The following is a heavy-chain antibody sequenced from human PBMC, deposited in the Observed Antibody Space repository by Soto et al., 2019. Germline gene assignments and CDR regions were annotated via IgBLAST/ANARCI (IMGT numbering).Heavy chain of an antibody. Sequence: SETLSLTCAVYGGSFSGYYWSWIRQPPGKGLEWIGEINHSGSTNYNPSLKSRVTISVDTSKNQFSLKLSSVTAADTAVYYCARGHSYGYSYGYLYWGQGTLVTVSS. V-gene: IGHV4-34*01. J-gene: IGHJ4*02. CDR1: GGSFSGYY. D-gene: IGHD5-18*01. CDR2: INHSGST. CDR3: ARGHSYGYSYGYLY.